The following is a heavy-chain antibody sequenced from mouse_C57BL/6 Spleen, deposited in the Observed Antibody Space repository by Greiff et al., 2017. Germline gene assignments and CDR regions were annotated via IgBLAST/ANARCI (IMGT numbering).Heavy chain of an antibody. CDR1: GYTFTSYW. J-gene: IGHJ3*01. D-gene: IGHD2-3*01. CDR2: IDPSDSET. V-gene: IGHV1-52*01. CDR3: AREGDGYLFAY. Sequence: VQLQQPGAELVRPGSSVKLSCKASGYTFTSYWMHWVKQRPIQGLEWIGNIDPSDSETHYNQKFKDKATLTVDKSSSTAYMQLSSLTSEDSAVYYCAREGDGYLFAYWGQGTLVTVSA.